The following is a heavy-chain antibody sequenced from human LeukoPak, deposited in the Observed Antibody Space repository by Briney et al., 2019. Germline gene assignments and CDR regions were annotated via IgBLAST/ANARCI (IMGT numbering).Heavy chain of an antibody. CDR3: ARGLYSSSP. J-gene: IGHJ4*02. Sequence: GGSLRLSCAGSGFTFSSYGMHWVRQAPGKGLEWVSAISGSGGSTYYADSVKGRFTISRDNSKNTLYLQVNSLRAEDTAVYYCARGLYSSSPWGQGILVTVSS. D-gene: IGHD6-6*01. V-gene: IGHV3-23*01. CDR1: GFTFSSYG. CDR2: ISGSGGST.